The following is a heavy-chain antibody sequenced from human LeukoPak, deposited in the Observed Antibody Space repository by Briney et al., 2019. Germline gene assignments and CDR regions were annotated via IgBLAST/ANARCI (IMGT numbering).Heavy chain of an antibody. J-gene: IGHJ5*02. Sequence: SETLSLTCTVSGGSISSSGSYWGWIRQPPGKGLEWIGSIYYSGNTYNPSLKSRVTISVDTSKNQFSLNLTSVNAADTAVYYCARVMAARREDLNWFDPWGQGTLVAVSS. CDR3: ARVMAARREDLNWFDP. V-gene: IGHV4-39*07. CDR2: IYYSGNT. CDR1: GGSISSSGSY. D-gene: IGHD6-6*01.